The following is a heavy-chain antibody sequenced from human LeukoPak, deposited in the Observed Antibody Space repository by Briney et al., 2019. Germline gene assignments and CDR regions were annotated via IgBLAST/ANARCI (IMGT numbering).Heavy chain of an antibody. CDR1: GFTFSTYA. Sequence: PGGSLRLSCAASGFTFSTYAMSWVRHAPGEGLEWVSGISNNGDSAYYADSVKGRFTISRDNPKNTLHLQMSSLRAEDTALYYCVKDRCDRATCPEVWGQGTLVTVSS. J-gene: IGHJ4*02. D-gene: IGHD2-21*01. CDR3: VKDRCDRATCPEV. V-gene: IGHV3-23*01. CDR2: ISNNGDSA.